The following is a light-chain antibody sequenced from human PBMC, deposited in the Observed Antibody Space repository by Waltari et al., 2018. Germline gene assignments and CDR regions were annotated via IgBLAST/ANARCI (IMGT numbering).Light chain of an antibody. V-gene: IGKV1-39*01. CDR3: QQGYSPPL. Sequence: QMTQSPPSLSASLVARVTITCRTGQTPRNYINWYQQRPGKAPRLLLYAQSMLQTGVPSRFSGGGSRPEFTLTISGLQPEDSATYYCQQGYSPPLFGGGTKVEIK. CDR2: AQS. CDR1: QTPRNY. J-gene: IGKJ4*01.